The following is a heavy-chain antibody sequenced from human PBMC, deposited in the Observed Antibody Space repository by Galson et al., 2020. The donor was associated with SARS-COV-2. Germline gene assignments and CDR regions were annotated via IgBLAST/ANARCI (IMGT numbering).Heavy chain of an antibody. Sequence: ASVKVSCKVSGYTLTELSMHWVRQAPRKGLEWMGGFDPEDGETIYAQKFQGRVTMTEDTSTDTAYMELSSLRSEDTAVYYCATDLTSLLLWFGERGGAFDIWGQGTMVTVSS. CDR2: FDPEDGET. J-gene: IGHJ3*02. D-gene: IGHD3-10*01. CDR3: ATDLTSLLLWFGERGGAFDI. CDR1: GYTLTELS. V-gene: IGHV1-24*01.